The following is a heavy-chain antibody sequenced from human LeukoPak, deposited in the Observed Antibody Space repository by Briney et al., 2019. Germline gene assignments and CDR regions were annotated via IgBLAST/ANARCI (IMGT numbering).Heavy chain of an antibody. V-gene: IGHV3-7*01. CDR2: IKQDGSEK. J-gene: IGHJ4*02. D-gene: IGHD3-16*02. CDR3: ARDYYDYVWGSYRYTFDY. Sequence: GGSLRLSCAASGFTFSSYWMSWVRQAPGKGLEWVANIKQDGSEKYYAGSVKGRFTISRDNAKNSLYLQMNSLRAEDTAVYYCARDYYDYVWGSYRYTFDYWGQGTLVTVSS. CDR1: GFTFSSYW.